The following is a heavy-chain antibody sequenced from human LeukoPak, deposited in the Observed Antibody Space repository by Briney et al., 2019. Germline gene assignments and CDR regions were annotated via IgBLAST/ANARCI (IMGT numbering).Heavy chain of an antibody. J-gene: IGHJ6*03. V-gene: IGHV1-24*01. D-gene: IGHD3-3*01. CDR1: GYTLTELS. CDR2: FDPEDGET. CDR3: ASNDFWSGYSYYYYMDV. Sequence: ASVKVSCKVSGYTLTELSMHWVRQAPGKGLEWMGGFDPEDGETIYAQKFQGRVTMTEDTSTDTAYMELSSLRSEDTAVYYCASNDFWSGYSYYYYMDVWGKGTTVTVSS.